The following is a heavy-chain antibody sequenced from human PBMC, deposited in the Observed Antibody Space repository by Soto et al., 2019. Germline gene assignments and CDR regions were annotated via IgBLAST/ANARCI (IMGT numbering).Heavy chain of an antibody. CDR2: IRSKTDGGTI. CDR1: GLRFSNAW. D-gene: IGHD5-12*01. J-gene: IGHJ4*02. CDR3: TTAHPRGPDY. V-gene: IGHV3-15*01. Sequence: EVQLVESGGGLVKPGESLRLSCAASGLRFSNAWMNWVRQAPGKGLEWVGQIRSKTDGGTIFYPAPVKDRFIISRDDSRNTLYLQMNSLKTEDTAVYYCTTAHPRGPDYWGQGTLVTVST.